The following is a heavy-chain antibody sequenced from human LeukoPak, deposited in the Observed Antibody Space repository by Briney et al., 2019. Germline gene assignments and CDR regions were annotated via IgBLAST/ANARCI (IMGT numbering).Heavy chain of an antibody. Sequence: GGSLRLSCEGFGFTFSNYWMTWVRQAPGKGLEWVANIKPGGSEKHYVDSVEGRFTISRDNAKNSLYLQMNSLRAEDTAVYYCARDLDTYVVLIAYDVFDIWGQGTMVTVS. D-gene: IGHD2-21*01. V-gene: IGHV3-7*01. CDR1: GFTFSNYW. CDR2: IKPGGSEK. J-gene: IGHJ3*02. CDR3: ARDLDTYVVLIAYDVFDI.